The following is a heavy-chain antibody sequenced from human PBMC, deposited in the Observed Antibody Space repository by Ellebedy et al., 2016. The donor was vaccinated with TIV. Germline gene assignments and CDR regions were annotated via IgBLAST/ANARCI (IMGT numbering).Heavy chain of an antibody. V-gene: IGHV4-59*01. CDR3: ARLVWQQPVSYALDI. J-gene: IGHJ3*02. Sequence: MPSETLSLTCTVPGGSISSYYWSWIRQSPGKGLQWIGYIYYSASTNCNPSLKSLVTISVATSKNPFSLKLNSVTAADTAVYYCARLVWQQPVSYALDIWGQGTMVTVSS. CDR2: IYYSAST. CDR1: GGSISSYY. D-gene: IGHD6-13*01.